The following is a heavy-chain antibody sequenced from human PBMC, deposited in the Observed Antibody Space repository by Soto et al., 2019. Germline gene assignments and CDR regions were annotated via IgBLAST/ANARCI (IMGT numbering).Heavy chain of an antibody. Sequence: EVQLLESGGGLVQPGGSLRLSCAASGFTFSSYAMRWVRQAPGKGLEWVSVISGSGGSTYYADSVKGRFTISRDNSKNTLYLQVNSLRAEDTAVYYCASRSSGWYCDYWGQGTLVTVCS. CDR1: GFTFSSYA. CDR2: ISGSGGST. D-gene: IGHD6-19*01. V-gene: IGHV3-23*01. J-gene: IGHJ4*02. CDR3: ASRSSGWYCDY.